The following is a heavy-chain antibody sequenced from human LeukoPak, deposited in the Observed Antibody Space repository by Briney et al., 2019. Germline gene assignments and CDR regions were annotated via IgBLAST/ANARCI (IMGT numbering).Heavy chain of an antibody. CDR2: INTSGTT. J-gene: IGHJ4*02. Sequence: SETLSLTCTVSGGSISGYYWAWIRQPAGKGPEWMGRINTSGTTRYDPSLEGRVTMSVDTSKNQFSLKLTSVTAADTAVYYCARFSWGCSTASCYLTNWGQGALVTVSS. CDR1: GGSISGYY. D-gene: IGHD2-2*01. CDR3: ARFSWGCSTASCYLTN. V-gene: IGHV4-4*07.